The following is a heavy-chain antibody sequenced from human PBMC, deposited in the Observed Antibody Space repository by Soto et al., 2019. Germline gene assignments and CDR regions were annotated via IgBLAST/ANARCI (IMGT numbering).Heavy chain of an antibody. D-gene: IGHD6-19*01. V-gene: IGHV4-59*08. CDR1: GGSISSYY. Sequence: SETLSLTCTVSGGSISSYYWSWIRQPPGKGLEWIGYIYYSGSTNYNPSLKSRVTISVDTSKNQFSLKLSSVTAADTAVYYCARSFGHSSGWYDYWGQGTLVTVSS. CDR2: IYYSGST. J-gene: IGHJ4*02. CDR3: ARSFGHSSGWYDY.